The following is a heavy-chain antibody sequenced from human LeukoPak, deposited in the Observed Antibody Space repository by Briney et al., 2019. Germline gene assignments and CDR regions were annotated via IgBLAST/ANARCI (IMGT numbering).Heavy chain of an antibody. D-gene: IGHD2-2*01. CDR1: GGSISSSSYY. CDR3: ARLVGSTSCYGCKEVEYAFDI. Sequence: SETLSLTCTVSGGSISSSSYYWGWIRQPPGKGLEWIGSIYYSGSTYYNPSRKSRGTIFVDTSKTQFSLKLSSVTAADTAVYYCARLVGSTSCYGCKEVEYAFDIWGQGTMVTVSS. V-gene: IGHV4-39*01. CDR2: IYYSGST. J-gene: IGHJ3*02.